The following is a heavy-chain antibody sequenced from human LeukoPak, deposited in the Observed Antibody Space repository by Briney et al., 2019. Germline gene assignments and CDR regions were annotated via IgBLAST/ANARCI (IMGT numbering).Heavy chain of an antibody. D-gene: IGHD2-2*01. CDR3: ARLSSTSAFMDV. CDR2: IYSGGST. CDR1: GFTVSSNY. V-gene: IGHV3-53*04. Sequence: GGSLRLSRAASGFTVSSNYMSWVRQAPGKGLEWVSVIYSGGSTYYADSVKGRFTISRHNSKNTLNLQMNSLRAEDTAVYYCARLSSTSAFMDVWGQGTTVTVSS. J-gene: IGHJ6*02.